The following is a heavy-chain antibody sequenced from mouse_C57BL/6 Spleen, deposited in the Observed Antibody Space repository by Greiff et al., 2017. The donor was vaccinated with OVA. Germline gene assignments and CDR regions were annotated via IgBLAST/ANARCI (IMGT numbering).Heavy chain of an antibody. D-gene: IGHD1-1*01. J-gene: IGHJ2*01. CDR2: INPYNGDT. Sequence: EVQLQQSGPELVKPGDSVKISCKASGYSFTGYFMNWVMQSHGKSLEWIGRINPYNGDTFYNQKFKGKATLTVDKSSSTAHMEIRSLTSEDSAVYYCARGGYYGSPDYFDYWGQGTTLTVSS. V-gene: IGHV1-20*01. CDR1: GYSFTGYF. CDR3: ARGGYYGSPDYFDY.